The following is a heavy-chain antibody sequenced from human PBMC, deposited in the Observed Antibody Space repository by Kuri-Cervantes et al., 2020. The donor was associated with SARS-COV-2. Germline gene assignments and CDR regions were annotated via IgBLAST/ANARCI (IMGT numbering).Heavy chain of an antibody. CDR3: AGSGIAAAGTGPDY. J-gene: IGHJ4*02. Sequence: GGSLRLSCKASGYTFTSYYMHWVRQAPGQGLEWMGIINPSGGSTSYAQKFQGRVTMTRDTSTSTVYMELSSLRSEDTAVYYCAGSGIAAAGTGPDYWGQGTLVTVSS. D-gene: IGHD6-13*01. CDR2: INPSGGST. CDR1: GYTFTSYY. V-gene: IGHV1-46*01.